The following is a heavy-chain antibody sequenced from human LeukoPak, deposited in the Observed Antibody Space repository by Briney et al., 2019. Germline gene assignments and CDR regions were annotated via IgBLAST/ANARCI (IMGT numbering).Heavy chain of an antibody. D-gene: IGHD6-6*01. J-gene: IGHJ4*02. V-gene: IGHV4-34*01. CDR1: GGSFSGYY. Sequence: SETLSLTCAVYGGSFSGYYWSWIRQPPGKGLEWIGEINHSGSTNYNPSLKSRVTISVDTSKNQFSLKLSSVTAADTAVYYCARFGGNSSSSGQVFDYWGQGTLVTVSS. CDR2: INHSGST. CDR3: ARFGGNSSSSGQVFDY.